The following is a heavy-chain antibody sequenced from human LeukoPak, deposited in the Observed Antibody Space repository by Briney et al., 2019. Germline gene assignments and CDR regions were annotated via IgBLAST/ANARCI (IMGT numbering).Heavy chain of an antibody. J-gene: IGHJ5*02. CDR1: GGSISSSGYS. V-gene: IGHV4-39*01. CDR2: LSYTGST. Sequence: SETLSLTCTVSGGSISSSGYSWGWIRQPPGKGLEWIGSLSYTGSTYYNPSLKSRVTISVDTSKNQFSLFLNSVTAADTAVYYCARHGLQRLVRGWFDPWGQGTLVTVSS. CDR3: ARHGLQRLVRGWFDP. D-gene: IGHD6-13*01.